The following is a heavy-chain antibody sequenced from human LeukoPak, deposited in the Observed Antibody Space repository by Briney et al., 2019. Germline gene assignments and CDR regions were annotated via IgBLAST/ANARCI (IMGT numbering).Heavy chain of an antibody. V-gene: IGHV3-23*01. CDR2: ISGSGGST. CDR3: AKDEPYSSGWPDAFDI. J-gene: IGHJ3*02. D-gene: IGHD6-19*01. CDR1: GFTFSSYA. Sequence: PGGSLRLSCAASGFTFSSYAMSWVRQAPGKGLEWVSAISGSGGSTYYADSVKGRFTISRDNSRNTLYLQMNSLRAEDTAVYYCAKDEPYSSGWPDAFDIWGQGTMVTVSS.